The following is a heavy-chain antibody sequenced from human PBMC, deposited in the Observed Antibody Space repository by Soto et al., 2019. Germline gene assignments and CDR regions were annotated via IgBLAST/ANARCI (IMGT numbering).Heavy chain of an antibody. D-gene: IGHD4-4*01. CDR1: GGSISSGDYS. J-gene: IGHJ6*02. CDR2: IFHSGST. Sequence: SETLSLTCAVSGGSISSGDYSWSWIRQPPGKGLEWIGYIFHSGSTYYNPSLRSRVTITVERSKNQFSLNLSSVTAADTAVYYCARGGYRSKYYFYYGMDIWGQGTTVTVSS. CDR3: ARGGYRSKYYFYYGMDI. V-gene: IGHV4-30-2*01.